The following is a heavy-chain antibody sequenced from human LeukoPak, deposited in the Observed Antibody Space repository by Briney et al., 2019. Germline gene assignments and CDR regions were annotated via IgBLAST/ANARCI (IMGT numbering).Heavy chain of an antibody. J-gene: IGHJ4*02. V-gene: IGHV4-59*01. CDR2: IYYSGST. D-gene: IGHD6-13*01. CDR1: GGSISSYY. CDR3: ARDRRYSSSWYFDY. Sequence: PSETLSLTCTVSGGSISSYYWSRIRQPPGKGLEWIGYIYYSGSTNYNPSLKSRVTISVDTSKNQFSLKLSSVTAADTAVYYCARDRRYSSSWYFDYWGQGTLVTVSS.